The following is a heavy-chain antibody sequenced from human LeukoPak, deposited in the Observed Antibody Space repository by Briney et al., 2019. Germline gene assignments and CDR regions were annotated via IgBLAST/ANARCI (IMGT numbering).Heavy chain of an antibody. J-gene: IGHJ4*02. CDR1: GFTVSITF. V-gene: IGHV3-53*01. CDR2: IYGGGNT. CDR3: MRDSAF. Sequence: PGGSLRLSCAVSGFTVSITFMNWVRQTPGKGLEWVSVIYGGGNTYYADSVKGRFTISRDNSKNTVFLQMNSLRAEDTAMYYCMRDSAFWGQGTLVTVSS.